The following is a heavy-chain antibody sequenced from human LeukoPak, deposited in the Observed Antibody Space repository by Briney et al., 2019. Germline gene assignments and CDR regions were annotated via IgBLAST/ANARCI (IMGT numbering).Heavy chain of an antibody. J-gene: IGHJ6*02. D-gene: IGHD2-2*01. Sequence: GASVKDSCKASGYTFTSYGISWVRQAPGQGLEWMGWISAYNGNTNYAQKLQGRVTMTTDTSTSTAYMELRSLRSDDTAVYYCARRVVVVPAAPYYYGMDVWGQGTTVTVSS. CDR2: ISAYNGNT. CDR3: ARRVVVVPAAPYYYGMDV. CDR1: GYTFTSYG. V-gene: IGHV1-18*01.